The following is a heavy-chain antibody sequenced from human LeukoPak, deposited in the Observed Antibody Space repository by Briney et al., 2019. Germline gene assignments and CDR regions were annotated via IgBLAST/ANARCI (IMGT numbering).Heavy chain of an antibody. Sequence: SETLSLTCTVSAGSISSSSYYRVWIRQPPGKGLEWIGSIYYSGNTYYNPSLKSRVSISLDTSKNQFSLKLSSVTAADTAVYYCARRYYYDTSGRDPFDCWGQGTLVTVSS. CDR3: ARRYYYDTSGRDPFDC. D-gene: IGHD3-22*01. V-gene: IGHV4-39*01. CDR2: IYYSGNT. J-gene: IGHJ4*02. CDR1: AGSISSSSYY.